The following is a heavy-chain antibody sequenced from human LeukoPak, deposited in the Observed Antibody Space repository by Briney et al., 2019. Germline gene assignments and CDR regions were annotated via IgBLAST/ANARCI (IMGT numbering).Heavy chain of an antibody. CDR3: AKVAGYSTPYYFDY. J-gene: IGHJ4*02. CDR1: GFTFSSYA. D-gene: IGHD2-15*01. Sequence: GALRLSCAASGFTFSSYAMSWARQAPGKGLEWVSAISGSGDSTYYADSVKGRFTISRDNSKNTLYLQMNSLRAEDTAVYYCAKVAGYSTPYYFDYWGQGTLVTVSS. V-gene: IGHV3-23*01. CDR2: ISGSGDST.